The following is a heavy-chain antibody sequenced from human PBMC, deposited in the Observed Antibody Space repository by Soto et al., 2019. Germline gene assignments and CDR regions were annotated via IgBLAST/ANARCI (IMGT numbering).Heavy chain of an antibody. V-gene: IGHV3-23*01. CDR1: GFTFSSYA. Sequence: PGGSLRLSCTASGFTFSSYAMSWVRQAPGRGLEWVSAISGSGGGTYYADSVKGRFTISRDNSKNTLYLQMNSLRAKDTAVYYCATGPGIAAAGRYDLDVWGQGTPVTVYS. J-gene: IGHJ6*02. D-gene: IGHD6-13*01. CDR2: ISGSGGGT. CDR3: ATGPGIAAAGRYDLDV.